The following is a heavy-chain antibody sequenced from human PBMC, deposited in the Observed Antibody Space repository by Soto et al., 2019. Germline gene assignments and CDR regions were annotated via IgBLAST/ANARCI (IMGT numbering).Heavy chain of an antibody. D-gene: IGHD6-19*01. V-gene: IGHV3-15*01. Sequence: KSGGSLRLSCAASGFTFSNAWMSWVRQAPGKGLEWVGLIKKKADGGTTDYAAPLKGRFTISRDDSKNTLYLQMSSLKTEDTAVYYCRTQWLDWGQGTLVTVSS. CDR1: GFTFSNAW. J-gene: IGHJ4*02. CDR3: RTQWLD. CDR2: IKKKADGGTT.